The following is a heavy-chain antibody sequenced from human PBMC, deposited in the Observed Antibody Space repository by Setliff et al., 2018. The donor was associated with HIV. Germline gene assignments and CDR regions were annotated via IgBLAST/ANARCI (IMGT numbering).Heavy chain of an antibody. Sequence: SVKVSCKASGGTFSTFSSSAISWVRQAPGQGLEWMGGVIPIFGTPKYPQKFQGRVTITADDSTTTAYMELSRLKPDDTAIYYCATALTANWNYEPHFDYWGLGTLVTVSS. V-gene: IGHV1-69*13. CDR2: VIPIFGTP. J-gene: IGHJ4*02. D-gene: IGHD1-7*01. CDR3: ATALTANWNYEPHFDY. CDR1: GGTFSTFSSSA.